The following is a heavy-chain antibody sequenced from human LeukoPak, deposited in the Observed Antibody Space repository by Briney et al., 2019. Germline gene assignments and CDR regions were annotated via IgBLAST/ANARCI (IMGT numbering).Heavy chain of an antibody. CDR3: ARGYSSGWT. CDR1: GFTFSSYW. V-gene: IGHV3-74*01. CDR2: INSGGSST. Sequence: GGSLRLSCAASGFTFSSYWMHWVRQAPGKGLMWVSRINSGGSSTNYADSVKGRFTISRDNAKNTLFLQMNSLRAEDTAVYFCARGYSSGWTWGQGTLVTVSS. D-gene: IGHD6-19*01. J-gene: IGHJ5*02.